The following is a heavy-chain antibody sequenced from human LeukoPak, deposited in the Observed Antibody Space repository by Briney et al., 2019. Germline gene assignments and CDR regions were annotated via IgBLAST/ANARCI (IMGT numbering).Heavy chain of an antibody. J-gene: IGHJ4*02. D-gene: IGHD3-22*01. V-gene: IGHV3-23*01. CDR2: ISGSGSST. CDR3: AKAWKAYDSSGYRY. CDR1: GFTFSSYA. Sequence: GGSLRLSCAASGFTFSSYAMSWVRQAPGKGLEWVSAISGSGSSTYYADSVKGRFTISRDNSKNTLYLQMNSLRAEDTAVYYCAKAWKAYDSSGYRYWGQGTLVTVSS.